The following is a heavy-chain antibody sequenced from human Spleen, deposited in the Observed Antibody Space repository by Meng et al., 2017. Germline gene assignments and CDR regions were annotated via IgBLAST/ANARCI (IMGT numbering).Heavy chain of an antibody. CDR1: GYTFPDYW. Sequence: ASVKVSCKASGYTFPDYWLHWVRRAPGQGLEWMGRINPKSGDTHYAQRFQGRVTMTGDTSISTAYMELSGLRSDDTAMYYCARVLRIPQTRSYWYFDLWGRGTLVTVSS. D-gene: IGHD2-2*02. V-gene: IGHV1-2*06. J-gene: IGHJ2*01. CDR3: ARVLRIPQTRSYWYFDL. CDR2: INPKSGDT.